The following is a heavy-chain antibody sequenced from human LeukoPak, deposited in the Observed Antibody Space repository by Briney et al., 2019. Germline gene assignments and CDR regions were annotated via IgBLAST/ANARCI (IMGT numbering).Heavy chain of an antibody. CDR3: AKAFIWFGELSYFDY. D-gene: IGHD3-10*01. J-gene: IGHJ4*02. V-gene: IGHV3-23*01. CDR2: ISGSGGST. CDR1: GFTFSSYA. Sequence: GGSLSLSCAASGFTFSSYAMSWVRPAPGKGLEWVSAISGSGGSTYYADSVKGRFTISRDNSKNTLYLQMNSLRAEDTAVYYCAKAFIWFGELSYFDYWGQGTLVTVSS.